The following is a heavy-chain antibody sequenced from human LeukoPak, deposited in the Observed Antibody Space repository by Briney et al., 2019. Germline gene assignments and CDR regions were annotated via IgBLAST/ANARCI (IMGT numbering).Heavy chain of an antibody. CDR1: GFTFSSYE. J-gene: IGHJ3*02. Sequence: GGSLRLSCAASGFTFSSYEMNWVRQAPGKGLEWVSYISSSGSTIYYADSVKGRFTISRDNAKNSLYLQMNSLRAEDTAVYYCARDRRYYDSSGYIGDAFDIWGQGTMVTVSS. V-gene: IGHV3-48*03. D-gene: IGHD3-22*01. CDR2: ISSSGSTI. CDR3: ARDRRYYDSSGYIGDAFDI.